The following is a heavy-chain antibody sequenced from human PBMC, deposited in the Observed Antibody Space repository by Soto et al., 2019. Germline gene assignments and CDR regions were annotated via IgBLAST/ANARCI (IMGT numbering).Heavy chain of an antibody. J-gene: IGHJ4*02. CDR1: GFTFSSYA. Sequence: EVQLLDSGGGLVQPGGSLRLSCAASGFTFSSYAMNWVRQAPGKGLEWVSVISGGGGSTYYADSVKGLFTISRDNSKNTLYLNMNNRADEGTAVYYCARSGHWSYFDYGGQGSPVPVSS. CDR3: ARSGHWSYFDY. V-gene: IGHV3-23*01. D-gene: IGHD3-3*01. CDR2: ISGGGGST.